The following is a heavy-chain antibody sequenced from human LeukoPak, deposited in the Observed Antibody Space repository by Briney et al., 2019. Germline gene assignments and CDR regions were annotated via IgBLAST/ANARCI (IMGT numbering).Heavy chain of an antibody. V-gene: IGHV3-23*01. CDR1: GFTFSSYG. J-gene: IGHJ4*02. D-gene: IGHD3-9*01. CDR2: ISGSGGST. Sequence: TGGSLRLSRAASGFTFSSYGMSWVRQAPGKGLEWVSAISGSGGSTYYADSVKGRFTISRDNSKNTLYLQMNSLRAEDTAVYYCAKGGRYFDWLLSGYFDYWGQGTLVTVSS. CDR3: AKGGRYFDWLLSGYFDY.